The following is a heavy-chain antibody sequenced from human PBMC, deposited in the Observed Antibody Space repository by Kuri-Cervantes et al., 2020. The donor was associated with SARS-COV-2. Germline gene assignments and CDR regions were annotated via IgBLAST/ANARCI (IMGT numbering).Heavy chain of an antibody. CDR1: GFILSRYG. J-gene: IGHJ4*02. CDR2: INQDGSEK. CDR3: ARDRSYYDSGGYYFDL. D-gene: IGHD3-22*01. V-gene: IGHV3-7*05. Sequence: GESLKISCAASGFILSRYGMTWVRQAPGKGLEWVANINQDGSEKYYVDSVKGRFTLSRDNAKNSLYLQMNSLRVEDTAVYYCARDRSYYDSGGYYFDLWGQGALVTVSS.